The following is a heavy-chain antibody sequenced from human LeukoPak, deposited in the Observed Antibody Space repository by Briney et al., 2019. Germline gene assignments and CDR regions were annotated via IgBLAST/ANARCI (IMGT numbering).Heavy chain of an antibody. CDR3: ARDLRGYYGSGSYIGY. CDR1: GYTFTSYY. Sequence: ASVKVSCKASGYTFTSYYMQWVRQAPGQGLEWMGIINPSRGSTSYAQKFQGRVTMTRDTSTSTVYMELSSLRSEDTAVYYCARDLRGYYGSGSYIGYWGQGTLVTVSS. CDR2: INPSRGST. V-gene: IGHV1-46*01. D-gene: IGHD3-10*01. J-gene: IGHJ4*02.